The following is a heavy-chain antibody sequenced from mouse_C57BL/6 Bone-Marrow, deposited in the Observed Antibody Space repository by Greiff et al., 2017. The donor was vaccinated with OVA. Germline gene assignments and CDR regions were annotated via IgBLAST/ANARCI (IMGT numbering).Heavy chain of an antibody. V-gene: IGHV5-17*01. Sequence: EVMLVESGGGLVKPGGSLKLSCAASGFTFSDYGMHWVRQAPEKGLEWVAYISSGSSTLYYADTVKGRFNISRDNAKNTLFLQMTSLRSEDTAMYYCARQLRLYYVDYWGQGTTLTVSS. D-gene: IGHD3-2*02. CDR2: ISSGSSTL. CDR1: GFTFSDYG. CDR3: ARQLRLYYVDY. J-gene: IGHJ2*01.